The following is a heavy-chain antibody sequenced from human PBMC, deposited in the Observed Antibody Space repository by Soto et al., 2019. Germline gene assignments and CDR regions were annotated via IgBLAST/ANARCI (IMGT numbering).Heavy chain of an antibody. J-gene: IGHJ5*02. D-gene: IGHD3-10*01. V-gene: IGHV1-18*01. Sequence: GASVKVCCKTSGDTFTNFGLSWVRQAPGQGLEWMGWIATYNSNKNYAQKFQGRLTLTTDTSTSTGYMELKSLEYDDTAVYYCARVLRGVVNWFDPWGQGTLVTVSS. CDR2: IATYNSNK. CDR3: ARVLRGVVNWFDP. CDR1: GDTFTNFG.